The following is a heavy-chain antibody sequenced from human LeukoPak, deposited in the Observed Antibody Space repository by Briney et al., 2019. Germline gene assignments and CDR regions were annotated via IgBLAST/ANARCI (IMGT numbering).Heavy chain of an antibody. V-gene: IGHV3-30-3*01. CDR2: ISSAGTII. D-gene: IGHD6-19*01. CDR1: GFTFGTYS. Sequence: PGRSLRLSCAASGFTFGTYSMHWVRQAPGKGLEWVAIISSAGTIINYADSVKGRFSISRDNSKNTLYLQMGSLRVEDTAVYYCAKDHRWLVDYWGQGSLVTVSS. J-gene: IGHJ4*02. CDR3: AKDHRWLVDY.